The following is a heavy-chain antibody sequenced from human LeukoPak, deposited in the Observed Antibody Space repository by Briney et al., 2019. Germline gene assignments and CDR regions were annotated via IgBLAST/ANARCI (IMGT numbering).Heavy chain of an antibody. J-gene: IGHJ4*02. Sequence: GGSLRLSCAASGFTFSSYEMNWVRQAPGKGLEWVSYISRSSSAIYYADSVRGRFTISRDNAKNTLYLQMNSLRAEDTALYYCAKASAGYDNFDYWGQGTLVTVSS. CDR2: ISRSSSAI. CDR3: AKASAGYDNFDY. V-gene: IGHV3-48*03. D-gene: IGHD5-12*01. CDR1: GFTFSSYE.